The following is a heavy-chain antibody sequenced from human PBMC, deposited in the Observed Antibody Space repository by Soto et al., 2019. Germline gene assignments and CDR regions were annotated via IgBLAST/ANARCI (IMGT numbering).Heavy chain of an antibody. V-gene: IGHV6-1*01. CDR2: TYYRSKWYN. CDR1: GDSVSTNSGA. CDR3: ERVGATKVDGSGWSFLGY. Sequence: SQTLSLTCAISGDSVSTNSGAWSWIRQSPSRGLEWLGRTYYRSKWYNDYAVSVKSRITINPDTSKNQFSLQLNSVTPEDRAVYSFERVGATKVDGSGWSFLGYWGKGTRVPASS. D-gene: IGHD6-19*01. J-gene: IGHJ4*02.